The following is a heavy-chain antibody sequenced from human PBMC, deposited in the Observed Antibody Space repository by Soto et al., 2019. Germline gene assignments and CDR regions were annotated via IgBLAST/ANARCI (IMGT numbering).Heavy chain of an antibody. CDR1: GDTFRTYP. Sequence: QVQLVQSGAEVKEPGSSVKVSCKLSGDTFRTYPITWVRQAPGQGLEWMGRLIPILDVTDYEQRFQGRLTLTADKATATAYTEMSSLRSDDTAMFYCARGANSLGSESSFDTWGRGTMVSVSS. CDR2: LIPILDVT. V-gene: IGHV1-69*02. J-gene: IGHJ3*02. CDR3: ARGANSLGSESSFDT. D-gene: IGHD1-26*01.